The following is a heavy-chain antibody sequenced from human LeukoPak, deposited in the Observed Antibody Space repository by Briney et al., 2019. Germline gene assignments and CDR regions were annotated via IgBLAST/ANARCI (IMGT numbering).Heavy chain of an antibody. J-gene: IGHJ5*02. CDR1: GFTFSSYA. Sequence: GGSLRLSCAASGFTFSSYAMSWVRQAPGKGLERVSSISGSGTNTYYADSVKGRFTISRDNSRNLLFLQMSSLRVEDTAVYYCAKRRHYYGSGDYYRDPWGQGTLVTVSS. V-gene: IGHV3-23*01. D-gene: IGHD3-10*01. CDR3: AKRRHYYGSGDYYRDP. CDR2: ISGSGTNT.